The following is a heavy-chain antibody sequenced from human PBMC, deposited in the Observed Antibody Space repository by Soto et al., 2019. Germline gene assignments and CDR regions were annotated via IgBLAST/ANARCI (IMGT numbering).Heavy chain of an antibody. CDR3: ARGRHRPGIAIAEF. Sequence: LPRGVVGGSSISLGGSWTLIRQTPGKGREWIGNIYHSVSTSYNPSLQRRVTISVDRSKNQLSRRLSSLTAAATAVYYCARGRHRPGIAIAEFWGKGPTV. V-gene: IGHV4-30-2*01. J-gene: IGHJ6*03. CDR1: GGSSISLGGS. D-gene: IGHD6-13*01. CDR2: IYHSVST.